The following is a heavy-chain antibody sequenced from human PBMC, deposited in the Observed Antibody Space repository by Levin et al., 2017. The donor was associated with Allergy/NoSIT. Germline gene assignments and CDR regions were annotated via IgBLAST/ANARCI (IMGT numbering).Heavy chain of an antibody. V-gene: IGHV3-48*01. CDR3: AREVTSDTAMVTGAFDI. CDR1: GFTFSSYS. D-gene: IGHD5-18*01. J-gene: IGHJ3*02. CDR2: ISSSSSTI. Sequence: GESLKISCAASGFTFSSYSMNWVRQAPGKGLEWVSYISSSSSTIYYADSVKGRFTISRDNAKNSLYLQMNSLRAEDTAVYYCAREVTSDTAMVTGAFDIWGQGTMVTVSS.